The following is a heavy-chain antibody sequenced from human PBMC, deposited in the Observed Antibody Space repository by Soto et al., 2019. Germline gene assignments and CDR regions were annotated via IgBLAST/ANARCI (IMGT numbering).Heavy chain of an antibody. Sequence: QVQLVQSGAEVKKPGSSVKVSCKASGGTFSRYTISWVRQAPGQGLEWMGRIIPILDIPNYAQNFQGRVTIPADKSTDTAYMGLSSLRSDDTAVYYCASHFTGVLVRGASPPGGDNYGWDVWGQGTTVTVSS. J-gene: IGHJ6*02. V-gene: IGHV1-69*02. CDR2: IIPILDIP. D-gene: IGHD2-8*02. CDR1: GGTFSRYT. CDR3: ASHFTGVLVRGASPPGGDNYGWDV.